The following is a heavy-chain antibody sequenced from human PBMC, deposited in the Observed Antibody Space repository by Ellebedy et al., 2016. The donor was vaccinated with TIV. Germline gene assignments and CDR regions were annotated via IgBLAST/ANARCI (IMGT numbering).Heavy chain of an antibody. CDR3: AKGRTGYDDDAFDI. CDR2: ISWNSRSM. V-gene: IGHV3-9*01. J-gene: IGHJ3*02. CDR1: GFTFDDYA. D-gene: IGHD5-12*01. Sequence: SLKISCAASGFTFDDYAMHWVRQAPGKGLEWVSGISWNSRSMGYADSVKGRFTISRDNAKNSLYLQMNNLRAEDTALYYCAKGRTGYDDDAFDIWGQGTMVTVSS.